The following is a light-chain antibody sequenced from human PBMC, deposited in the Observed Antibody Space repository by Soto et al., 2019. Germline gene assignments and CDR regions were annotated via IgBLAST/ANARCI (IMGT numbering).Light chain of an antibody. CDR1: SSDVGGYNY. CDR2: DVS. J-gene: IGLJ3*02. Sequence: QSALTQPASVSGSPAQSITISCTGTSSDVGGYNYVSWYQQHPGKAPKLMIYDVSNRPSGVSNRFSGSKSGNTASLTISGLQAEDEADYYCSSYTSNSTWVFGGGTKLTVL. V-gene: IGLV2-14*01. CDR3: SSYTSNSTWV.